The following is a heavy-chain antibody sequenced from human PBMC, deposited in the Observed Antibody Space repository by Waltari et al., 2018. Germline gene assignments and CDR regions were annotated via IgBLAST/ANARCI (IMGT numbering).Heavy chain of an antibody. D-gene: IGHD7-27*01. V-gene: IGHV4-61*02. J-gene: IGHJ4*02. CDR3: AREVTKVELGRRLPHFFDS. CDR2: FYSSEYI. CDR1: GDSITSNSFH. Sequence: QVQLQESGPGLVKPSQTLSLTCTVSGDSITSNSFHWTWVRQPAGKGLEWIGRFYSSEYINYNPSLKSRVTISRDTSKKQFFLKLTSVTAADTAFYYCAREVTKVELGRRLPHFFDSWGQGTLVTVSS.